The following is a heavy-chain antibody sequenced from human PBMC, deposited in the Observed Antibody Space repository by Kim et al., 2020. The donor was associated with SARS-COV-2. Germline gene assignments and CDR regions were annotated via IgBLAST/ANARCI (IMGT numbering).Heavy chain of an antibody. CDR3: AWLPATGPEYYFDY. D-gene: IGHD6-13*01. CDR2: ISSSGSNI. CDR1: GFTFSSYE. Sequence: GGSLRLSCAASGFTFSSYEMNWVRQAPGKGLEWVSYISSSGSNIYYADSVKGRFTISRDNAKNSLYLQMNSLRAEDTAVYYCAWLPATGPEYYFDYWGQGPRVTASS. V-gene: IGHV3-48*03. J-gene: IGHJ4*02.